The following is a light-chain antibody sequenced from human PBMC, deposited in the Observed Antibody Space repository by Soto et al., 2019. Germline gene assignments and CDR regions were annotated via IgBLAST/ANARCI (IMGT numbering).Light chain of an antibody. Sequence: DIQLTQSPSFLSASVGDRVTITCRASQGISSYLAWYQQEPGKAPKLLIYAASTLQSGVPSRFSGSGSGTEFTLTISSLQPEDSATYYCQQLYSYPITCGQGTRLEIK. CDR3: QQLYSYPIT. CDR1: QGISSY. CDR2: AAS. V-gene: IGKV1-9*01. J-gene: IGKJ5*01.